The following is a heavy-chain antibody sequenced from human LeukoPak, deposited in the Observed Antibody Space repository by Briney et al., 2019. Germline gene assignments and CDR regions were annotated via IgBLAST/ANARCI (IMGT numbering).Heavy chain of an antibody. CDR1: GFTFNTYT. J-gene: IGHJ4*02. CDR3: ARTYYDILTGYNPYFDY. CDR2: ITASSTTI. V-gene: IGHV3-21*01. D-gene: IGHD3-9*01. Sequence: GGSLRLSCAASGFTFNTYTMNWVRQAPGKGLEWVSSITASSTTIYSADSVKGRFTISRDNAKNFLYLQMNSLRAEDTAVYYCARTYYDILTGYNPYFDYWGQGILVTVSS.